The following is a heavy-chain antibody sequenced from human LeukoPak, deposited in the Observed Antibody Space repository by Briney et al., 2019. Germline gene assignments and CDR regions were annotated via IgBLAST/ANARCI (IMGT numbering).Heavy chain of an antibody. D-gene: IGHD3-16*01. CDR1: EFSFDSST. J-gene: IGHJ1*01. CDR2: MKEDGSDE. CDR3: VVGGAGGGYFPN. V-gene: IGHV3-7*01. Sequence: GGSLTLSCVASEFSFDSSTMSCVRQAAGKGLEWVAKMKEDGSDEKYVDSVKGRFTISRDNAKNSLYLQMDRLRPEDTAVYFCVVGGAGGGYFPNWGQGSLVIVSS.